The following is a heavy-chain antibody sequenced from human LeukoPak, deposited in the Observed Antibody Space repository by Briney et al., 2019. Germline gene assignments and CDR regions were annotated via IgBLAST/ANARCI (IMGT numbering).Heavy chain of an antibody. J-gene: IGHJ3*02. CDR2: ISSSSSYI. CDR3: AKKQWELLDAFDI. CDR1: GFTFSSYS. D-gene: IGHD1-26*01. V-gene: IGHV3-21*01. Sequence: GGSLRLSCAASGFTFSSYSMNWVRQAPGKGLEWVSSISSSSSYIYYADSVKGRFTISRDNAKNSLYLQMNSLRAEDTAVYYCAKKQWELLDAFDIWGQGTMVTVSS.